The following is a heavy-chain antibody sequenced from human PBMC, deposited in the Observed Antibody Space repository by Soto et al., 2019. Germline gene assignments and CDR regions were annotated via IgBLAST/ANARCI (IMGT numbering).Heavy chain of an antibody. CDR2: IYSGGST. CDR1: GFTVSSNY. CDR3: ASDRVESGYPEYFQH. D-gene: IGHD3-22*01. Sequence: EVQLVESGGGLIQPGGSLRLSCAASGFTVSSNYMSWVRQAPGKGLEWVSVIYSGGSTYYADSVKGRFTISRDNSKNTLYLKMNSLRAEDTAVYYWASDRVESGYPEYFQHWGQGTLVTVSS. V-gene: IGHV3-53*01. J-gene: IGHJ1*01.